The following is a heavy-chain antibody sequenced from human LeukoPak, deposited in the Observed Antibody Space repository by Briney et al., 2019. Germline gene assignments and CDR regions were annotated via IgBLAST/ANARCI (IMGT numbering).Heavy chain of an antibody. J-gene: IGHJ4*02. CDR3: AKDAQRGFDYSNSLEH. D-gene: IGHD4-11*01. Sequence: NTGGSLRLSCVASGFTFSSYTMSWVRQAPEKGLEWVSSITDDSGFKFDADSVKGRFTISRDNAKNSLYLQMNTLRAEDTAVYYCAKDAQRGFDYSNSLEHWGQGSLVTVSS. V-gene: IGHV3-21*01. CDR2: ITDDSGFK. CDR1: GFTFSSYT.